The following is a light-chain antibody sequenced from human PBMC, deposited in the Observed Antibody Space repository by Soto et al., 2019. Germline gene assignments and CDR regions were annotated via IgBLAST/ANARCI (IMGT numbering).Light chain of an antibody. Sequence: QSVLTQPASVSGSPGQSITISCTGTSSDVGGYNYVSWYQQHPGKAPKLIIYDVTNRPSGVSNRFSGSKSGNTASLTISGLQAEDEADYYCSSYTSSSTYVFGTWTKVTVL. J-gene: IGLJ1*01. CDR3: SSYTSSSTYV. CDR1: SSDVGGYNY. CDR2: DVT. V-gene: IGLV2-14*01.